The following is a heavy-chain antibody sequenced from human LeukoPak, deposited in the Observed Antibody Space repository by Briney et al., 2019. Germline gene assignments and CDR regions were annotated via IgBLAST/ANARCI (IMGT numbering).Heavy chain of an antibody. CDR3: ARDPLRGYYYDSSGSTPPWFDP. V-gene: IGHV1-69*04. CDR1: GGTFSSYA. D-gene: IGHD3-22*01. Sequence: SVKVSCKASGGTFSSYAISWVRQAPGQGLEWMGRIIPILGIANYAQTFQGRVTITADKSTSTAYMELSSLRSEDTAVYYCARDPLRGYYYDSSGSTPPWFDPWGQGTLVTVSS. J-gene: IGHJ5*02. CDR2: IIPILGIA.